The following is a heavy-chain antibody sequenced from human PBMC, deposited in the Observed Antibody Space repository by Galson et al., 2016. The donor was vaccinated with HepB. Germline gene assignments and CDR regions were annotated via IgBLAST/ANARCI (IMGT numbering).Heavy chain of an antibody. CDR2: LYYGGST. D-gene: IGHD3-16*01. V-gene: IGHV4-39*01. CDR1: GGSVSSSTYY. CDR3: ARVMFGSWPYYYYMDV. J-gene: IGHJ6*03. Sequence: ETLSLTCTVSGGSVSSSTYYWGWIRQSPGKGLEWIGSLYYGGSTYYNPSLKRRVTIFVDTSKNQVSLRLRSVTAADTAVYYCARVMFGSWPYYYYMDVWGRGTTVTVSS.